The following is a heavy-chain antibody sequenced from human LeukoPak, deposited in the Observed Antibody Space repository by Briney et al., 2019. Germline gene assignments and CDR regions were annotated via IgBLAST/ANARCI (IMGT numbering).Heavy chain of an antibody. CDR2: IWFDGSYK. CDR3: ARGLFNYDNSGLNY. D-gene: IGHD3-22*01. CDR1: GFTFSNYE. Sequence: PGGSLRLSCAASGFTFSNYEMTWVRQAPGKGLEWVTNIWFDGSYKYYADSVKGRFTISRDNSKNTLYLQMDSLRAEDTAVYYCARGLFNYDNSGLNYWGQGTRVTVSS. V-gene: IGHV3-33*08. J-gene: IGHJ4*02.